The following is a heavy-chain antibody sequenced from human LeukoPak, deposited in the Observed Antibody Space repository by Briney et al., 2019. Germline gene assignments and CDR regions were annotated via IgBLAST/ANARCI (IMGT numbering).Heavy chain of an antibody. J-gene: IGHJ4*02. CDR1: GFTFSSYG. CDR3: ALIPWCSSTSCYDY. Sequence: PGRSLRLSCAASGFTFSSYGMHWVRQAPGKGLEWVAVISYDGSNKYYADSVKGRFTISRDNSKNTLYLQMNSPRAEDTAVYYCALIPWCSSTSCYDYWGQGTLVTVSS. CDR2: ISYDGSNK. D-gene: IGHD2-2*01. V-gene: IGHV3-30*03.